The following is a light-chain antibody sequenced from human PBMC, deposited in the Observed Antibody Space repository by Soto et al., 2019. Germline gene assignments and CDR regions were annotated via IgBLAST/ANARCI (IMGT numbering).Light chain of an antibody. V-gene: IGKV3-11*01. CDR1: QSVSSY. J-gene: IGKJ2*01. CDR2: DAS. CDR3: QQRSNWGYT. Sequence: EIVLTQSPATLSLSPGERATLYCRASQSVSSYLAWYQQKPGQAPRLLIYDASNRATGIPARFSGSGSGTDFTLTISSLEPEDFAVYYCQQRSNWGYTFGQGTKLEIK.